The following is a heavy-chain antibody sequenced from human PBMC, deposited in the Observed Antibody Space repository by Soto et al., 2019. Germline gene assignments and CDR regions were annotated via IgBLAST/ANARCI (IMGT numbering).Heavy chain of an antibody. Sequence: QITLKESGPTLVKPTQTLTLTCTLSGFSLSTSGVGVGWIRQSPGKAPEWLAVIYWDDVKHYSPSLERRLTITKDTSESEVVLTMTNMDPVDTATYYCARKGSGDYALDYWGQGILVTVSS. CDR2: IYWDDVK. V-gene: IGHV2-5*02. J-gene: IGHJ4*02. CDR3: ARKGSGDYALDY. D-gene: IGHD4-17*01. CDR1: GFSLSTSGVG.